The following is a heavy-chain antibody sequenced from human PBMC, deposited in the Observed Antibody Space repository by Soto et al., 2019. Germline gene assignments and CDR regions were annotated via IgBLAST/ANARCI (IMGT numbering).Heavy chain of an antibody. CDR2: ISAYIDHT. V-gene: IGHV1-18*01. J-gene: IGHJ4*02. Sequence: QVQLVQSGTEVKKPGASVKVSCKASGYIMTTYGVSWVRQAPGQGLEWVGWISAYIDHTNYAQKFQGRVTMTTDTSTSTAYMELRSLRSDDTAVYYCARGTYFDYWGQGTLVTVSS. CDR1: GYIMTTYG. D-gene: IGHD1-1*01. CDR3: ARGTYFDY.